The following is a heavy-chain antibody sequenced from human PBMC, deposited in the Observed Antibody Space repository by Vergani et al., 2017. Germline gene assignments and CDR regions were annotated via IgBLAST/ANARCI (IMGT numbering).Heavy chain of an antibody. CDR1: GYTFTSYY. D-gene: IGHD3-3*01. Sequence: QVQLVQSGAEVKKPGASVKVSCKASGYTFTSYYMHWVRQAPGQGLEWMGIINPSGGSTSYAQKFQGRVTMTRDTSTSTVYMELSSLRSEDTAVYYCAREQGGRYYDFWSGYYPPDYWGQGTLVTVSS. V-gene: IGHV1-46*03. J-gene: IGHJ4*02. CDR3: AREQGGRYYDFWSGYYPPDY. CDR2: INPSGGST.